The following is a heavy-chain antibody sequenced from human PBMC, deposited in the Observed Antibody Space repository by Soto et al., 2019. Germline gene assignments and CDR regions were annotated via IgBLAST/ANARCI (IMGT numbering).Heavy chain of an antibody. CDR2: IYPGDSDT. V-gene: IGHV5-51*01. CDR1: GYSFTSYW. Sequence: GESLKISCKGSGYSFTSYWIGWVRQMPGKGLEWMGIIYPGDSDTRYSPAFQGQVTISADKSISTSYLQWSSLKASDTAMYYCARQPYSSSWGLDVWGQGTTVTVSS. J-gene: IGHJ6*02. D-gene: IGHD6-13*01. CDR3: ARQPYSSSWGLDV.